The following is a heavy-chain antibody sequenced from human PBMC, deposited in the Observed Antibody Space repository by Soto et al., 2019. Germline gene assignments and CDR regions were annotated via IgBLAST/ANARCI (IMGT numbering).Heavy chain of an antibody. D-gene: IGHD2-2*01. CDR2: IHYSGST. J-gene: IGHJ5*02. CDR1: GGSISTGGYY. Sequence: QVQLQESGPGLVKPSQTLSLTCTVSGGSISTGGYYWSWIRQHPGKGLEWIGYIHYSGSTYYNPSLKSRVTISVATSKNQFSLKLSAVTAADTAVYYCARYCSSASCSIYWFDPWGQGTLVTVSS. CDR3: ARYCSSASCSIYWFDP. V-gene: IGHV4-31*03.